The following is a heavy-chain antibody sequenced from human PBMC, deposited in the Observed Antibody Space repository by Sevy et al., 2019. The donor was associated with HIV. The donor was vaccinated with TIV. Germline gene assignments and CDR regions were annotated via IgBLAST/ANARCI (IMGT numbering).Heavy chain of an antibody. D-gene: IGHD6-19*01. V-gene: IGHV4-4*07. CDR2: IYTSGST. CDR1: GGSISSYY. Sequence: SQTLSLTCTVSGGSISSYYWSWIRQPAGKGLEWIGRIYTSGSTNYNPSLKSRVTMSVDTSKNQFSLKLSSVTAADTAVYYCARESSGWVRNSKYFDYWGQGTLVTVSS. J-gene: IGHJ4*02. CDR3: ARESSGWVRNSKYFDY.